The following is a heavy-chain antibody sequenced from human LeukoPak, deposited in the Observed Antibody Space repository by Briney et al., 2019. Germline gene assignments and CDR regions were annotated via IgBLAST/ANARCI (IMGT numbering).Heavy chain of an antibody. CDR1: GFTFSSYW. D-gene: IGHD1-26*01. Sequence: GGSLRLSCAASGFTFSSYWMSWVRQAPGKGLEWVANIKQDGSEKYYVDSVKGRFTISRDNAKNSLYLQMNSLRAEDKAVYYCARVKVLEWELLFGAFDIWGQGTMVTVSS. J-gene: IGHJ3*02. V-gene: IGHV3-7*01. CDR3: ARVKVLEWELLFGAFDI. CDR2: IKQDGSEK.